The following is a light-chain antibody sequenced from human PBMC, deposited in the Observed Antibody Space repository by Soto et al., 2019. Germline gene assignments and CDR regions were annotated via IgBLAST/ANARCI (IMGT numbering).Light chain of an antibody. CDR3: QQYGYSPIT. V-gene: IGKV3-15*01. CDR2: GAS. J-gene: IGKJ5*01. CDR1: QSVSSN. Sequence: ETVLTQSPATVSLSPGDRATLPCRASQSVSSNLAWYQQKPGQAPRLLIYGASTRATGIPARFSGSGSGTEFSLTISSLQSEDFALYYCQQYGYSPITFGQGTRLEIK.